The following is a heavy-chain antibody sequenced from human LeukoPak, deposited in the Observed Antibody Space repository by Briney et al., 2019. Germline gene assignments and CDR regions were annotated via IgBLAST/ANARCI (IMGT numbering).Heavy chain of an antibody. Sequence: GGSLRLSCSASGFSLSSYTMHWVRQAPGKGLEWVAVISSDGSNQYYSDSVKGRFTISRDNSKNTVDLQMNSLRTEDTAMYFCGKGIGGSFAAGNHWGQGTLVTVSS. D-gene: IGHD1-26*01. CDR2: ISSDGSNQ. CDR3: GKGIGGSFAAGNH. J-gene: IGHJ5*02. CDR1: GFSLSSYT. V-gene: IGHV3-30*04.